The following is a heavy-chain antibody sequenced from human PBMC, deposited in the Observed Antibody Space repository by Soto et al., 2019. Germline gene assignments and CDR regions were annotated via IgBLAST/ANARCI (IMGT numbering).Heavy chain of an antibody. CDR2: IYYSGST. CDR3: ARDQVGATGLDP. V-gene: IGHV4-30-4*01. D-gene: IGHD1-26*01. J-gene: IGHJ5*02. CDR1: GGSISSGDYY. Sequence: SETLSLTCTVSGGSISSGDYYWSWIRQPPGKGLEWIGYIYYSGSTYYNPSLKSRVTISVDTSKNQFSLKLSSVTAADTAVYYCARDQVGATGLDPWGQGTLVTVSS.